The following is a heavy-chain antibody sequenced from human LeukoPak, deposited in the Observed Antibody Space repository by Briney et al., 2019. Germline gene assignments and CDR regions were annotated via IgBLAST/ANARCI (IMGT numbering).Heavy chain of an antibody. CDR3: ARDKGGVGAVY. J-gene: IGHJ4*02. CDR1: GFTFSSHS. D-gene: IGHD1-26*01. V-gene: IGHV3-48*04. Sequence: GGSLRLPCAASGFTFSSHSMNWVRQAPGKGLEWVSYISSSSSTIYYADSVKGRFTISRDNAKNSLYLQMNSLRAEDTAVYYCARDKGGVGAVYWGQGTLVTVSS. CDR2: ISSSSSTI.